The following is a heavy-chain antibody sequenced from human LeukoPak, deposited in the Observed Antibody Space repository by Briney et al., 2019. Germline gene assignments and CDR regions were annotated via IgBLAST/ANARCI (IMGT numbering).Heavy chain of an antibody. Sequence: SVKVSCKASGGTFSSYATSWVRQAPGQGLEWMGRIIPILGIANYAQKFQGRVTITADKSTSTAYMELSSLRSEDTAVYYCARYEAGDDSSGYDYWGQGTLVTVSS. J-gene: IGHJ4*02. D-gene: IGHD3-22*01. CDR2: IIPILGIA. V-gene: IGHV1-69*04. CDR3: ARYEAGDDSSGYDY. CDR1: GGTFSSYA.